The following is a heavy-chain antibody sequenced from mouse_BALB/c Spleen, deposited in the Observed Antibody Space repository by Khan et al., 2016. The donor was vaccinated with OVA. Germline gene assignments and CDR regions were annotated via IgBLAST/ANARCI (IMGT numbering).Heavy chain of an antibody. CDR2: INTHSGVP. J-gene: IGHJ4*01. CDR3: ARGGAAYYRNDGGAMEY. V-gene: IGHV9-4*02. CDR1: GYTFTTAG. D-gene: IGHD2-14*01. Sequence: QVQLQQPGPELKKPGETVRISCKASGYTFTTAGIQWVQKMPGKGLKWIGWINTHSGVPKYAEDFKGRFAFSLEISVNTAYLQITNLKNEDTATYIWARGGAAYYRNDGGAMEYWGQGTSVTVSS.